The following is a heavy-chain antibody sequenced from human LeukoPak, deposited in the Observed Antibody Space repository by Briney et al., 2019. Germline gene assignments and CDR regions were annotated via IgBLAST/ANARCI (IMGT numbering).Heavy chain of an antibody. CDR2: INHSGST. CDR3: ARGRAVRGVINPRGYYYMDV. CDR1: GGSFSGYY. D-gene: IGHD3-10*01. Sequence: PSETLSLTCAVYGGSFSGYYWSWIRQPPGKGLEWIGEINHSGSTNYNPSLKSRVTISVDTSKNQFSLKLSSVTAADTAVYYCARGRAVRGVINPRGYYYMDVWGKGTTVTVSS. J-gene: IGHJ6*03. V-gene: IGHV4-34*01.